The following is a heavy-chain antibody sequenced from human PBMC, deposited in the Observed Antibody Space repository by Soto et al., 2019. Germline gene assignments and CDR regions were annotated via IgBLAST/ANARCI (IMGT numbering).Heavy chain of an antibody. CDR3: ARVNSYYDSSGYYYRY. J-gene: IGHJ4*02. D-gene: IGHD3-22*01. CDR2: INHSGST. Sequence: PSETLSLTCAVYGGSFRGYYWSWIRQPPGKGLEWIGEINHSGSTNYNPSLKSRVTISVDTSKNQFSLKLSSVTAADTAVYYCARVNSYYDSSGYYYRYWGQGTLVTVSS. CDR1: GGSFRGYY. V-gene: IGHV4-34*01.